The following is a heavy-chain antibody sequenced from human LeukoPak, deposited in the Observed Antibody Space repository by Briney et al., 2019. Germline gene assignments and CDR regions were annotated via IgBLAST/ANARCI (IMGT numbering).Heavy chain of an antibody. CDR1: GGTFSSYA. J-gene: IGHJ4*02. V-gene: IGHV1-69*13. CDR3: ARSQDSSGYYLGGFFDY. D-gene: IGHD3-22*01. Sequence: ASVKVSCKASGGTFSSYAISWVRQAPGQGLEWMGGTIPIFGTANYAQKFQGRVTITADESTSTAYMELSSLRSEDTAVYYCARSQDSSGYYLGGFFDYWGQGTLVTVSS. CDR2: TIPIFGTA.